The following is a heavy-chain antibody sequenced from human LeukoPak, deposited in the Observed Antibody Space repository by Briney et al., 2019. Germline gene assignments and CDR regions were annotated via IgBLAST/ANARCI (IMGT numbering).Heavy chain of an antibody. CDR3: ARGRKVEWLRGGVIDY. CDR1: GGSISSGSYY. V-gene: IGHV4-61*02. J-gene: IGHJ4*02. Sequence: SETLSLTCTVSGGSISSGSYYWSWIRQPAGKGLEWIGRIYTSGSTDYNPSLKSRVTISVDTSKNQFSLKLSSVTAADTAVYCCARGRKVEWLRGGVIDYWGQGTLVTVSS. CDR2: IYTSGST. D-gene: IGHD5-12*01.